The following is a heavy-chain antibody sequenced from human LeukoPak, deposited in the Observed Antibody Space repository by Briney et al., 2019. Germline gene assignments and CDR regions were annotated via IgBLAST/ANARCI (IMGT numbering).Heavy chain of an antibody. Sequence: PSETLSLTCTVSGGSISSYYWSWIRQPAGKGLEWIGRIYTSGSTNYNPSLKSRVTMSVDTSKNQFSLKLSSMTAADTAVYYCAREGLYSSSWRTQTKSPRMDVWGQGTTVTVSS. J-gene: IGHJ6*02. D-gene: IGHD6-13*01. V-gene: IGHV4-4*07. CDR1: GGSISSYY. CDR2: IYTSGST. CDR3: AREGLYSSSWRTQTKSPRMDV.